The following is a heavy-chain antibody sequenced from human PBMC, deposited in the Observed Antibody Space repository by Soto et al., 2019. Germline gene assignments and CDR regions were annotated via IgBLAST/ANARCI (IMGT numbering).Heavy chain of an antibody. CDR1: GFTFSSYA. CDR2: ISGSGGST. D-gene: IGHD3-3*01. J-gene: IGHJ4*02. Sequence: LRLSCAASGFTFSSYAMSWVRQAPGKGLEWVSAISGSGGSTYYADSVKGRFTISRDNSKNTLYLQMNSLRAEDTAVYYCAKDRLRFFEWLSPPTTPDYWGQGTLVTVSS. CDR3: AKDRLRFFEWLSPPTTPDY. V-gene: IGHV3-23*01.